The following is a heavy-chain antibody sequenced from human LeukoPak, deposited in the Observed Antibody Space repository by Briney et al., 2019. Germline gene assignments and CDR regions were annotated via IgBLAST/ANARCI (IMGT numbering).Heavy chain of an antibody. CDR2: ISSSGSTI. J-gene: IGHJ4*02. V-gene: IGHV3-11*04. CDR3: ARELSIAARLFDY. D-gene: IGHD6-6*01. Sequence: GGSLRLSCAASGFTFSDYYMSWIRQAPGKGLEWVSYISSSGSTIYYVDSVKGRFTISRDNAKNSLYLQMNSLRAEDTAVYYCARELSIAARLFDYWGQGTLVTVSS. CDR1: GFTFSDYY.